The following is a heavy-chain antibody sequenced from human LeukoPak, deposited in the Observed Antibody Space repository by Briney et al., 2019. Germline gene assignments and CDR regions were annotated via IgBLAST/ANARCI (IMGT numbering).Heavy chain of an antibody. Sequence: ASVKVSCKASGYTFTTYAMNWVRQAPGQGLEWMGWINTDTGNPTYAQGFTGRFVFSLDTSVSTAYLQISSLKAEDTAVYYCARDGSTVDTAMDIDYWGQGTLVTVSS. CDR3: ARDGSTVDTAMDIDY. CDR1: GYTFTTYA. D-gene: IGHD5-18*01. CDR2: INTDTGNP. J-gene: IGHJ4*02. V-gene: IGHV7-4-1*02.